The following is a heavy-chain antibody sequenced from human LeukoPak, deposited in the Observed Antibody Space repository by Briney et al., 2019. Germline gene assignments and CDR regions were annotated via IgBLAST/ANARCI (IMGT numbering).Heavy chain of an antibody. CDR1: GYTFTSYG. J-gene: IGHJ5*02. D-gene: IGHD3-9*01. CDR2: ISAYNGNT. V-gene: IGHV1-18*04. CDR3: ARDGEVRYFDWLSQPNWFDP. Sequence: VASVKVSCKASGYTFTSYGISWVRQAPGQGLEWMGWISAYNGNTNYAQKLQGRVTMTTDTSTSTAYIELRSLRSDDTAVYYCARDGEVRYFDWLSQPNWFDPWGQGTLVTVSS.